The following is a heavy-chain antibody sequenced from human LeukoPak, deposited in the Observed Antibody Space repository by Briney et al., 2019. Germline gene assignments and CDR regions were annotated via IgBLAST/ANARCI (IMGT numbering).Heavy chain of an antibody. D-gene: IGHD3-10*01. CDR3: ARELYYYGSGSPRSGMDV. Sequence: SETLSLTCAVYGGSFSGYYWSWIRQPPGKGLEWMGKINHSGSTNYNPSLKSRVTISVDTSKNQFSLKLSSVTAADTAVYYCARELYYYGSGSPRSGMDVWGKGTTVTVSS. CDR2: INHSGST. CDR1: GGSFSGYY. V-gene: IGHV4-34*01. J-gene: IGHJ6*04.